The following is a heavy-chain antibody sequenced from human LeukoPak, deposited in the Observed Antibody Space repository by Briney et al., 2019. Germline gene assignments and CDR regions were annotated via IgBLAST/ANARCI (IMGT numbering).Heavy chain of an antibody. D-gene: IGHD2-2*01. CDR1: GFSFSSYT. CDR2: ISSSSSYI. V-gene: IGHV3-21*01. J-gene: IGHJ6*02. CDR3: ARVVVVPAAMLNYYYYYGMDV. Sequence: KSGGSLRLSCAASGFSFSSYTMNWVRQAPGKGLEWVSIISSSSSYIYYADSVKGRFTISRDNAKNALYLQMNSLRDEDTAVYYCARVVVVPAAMLNYYYYYGMDVWGQGTTVTVSS.